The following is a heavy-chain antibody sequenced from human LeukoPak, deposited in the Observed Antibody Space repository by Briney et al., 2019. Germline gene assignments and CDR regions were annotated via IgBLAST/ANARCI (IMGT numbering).Heavy chain of an antibody. V-gene: IGHV3-21*01. CDR3: ATRGYNWNPFDY. CDR1: GFTFSSYS. J-gene: IGHJ4*02. Sequence: GGSLRLSCAASGFTFSSYSMNWVRQAPGKGLEWVSSISSSSSYIYYADSVKGRFTISRDNAKNSLYLQMNSLRAEDTAVYYRATRGYNWNPFDYWGQGTLVTVSS. D-gene: IGHD1-20*01. CDR2: ISSSSSYI.